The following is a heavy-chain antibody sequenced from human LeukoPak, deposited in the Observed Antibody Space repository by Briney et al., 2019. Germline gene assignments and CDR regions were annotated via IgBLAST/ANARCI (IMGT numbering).Heavy chain of an antibody. D-gene: IGHD3-3*01. CDR2: INAGNGNT. CDR1: GYTFTSYA. Sequence: ASVKVSCKASGYTFTSYAMHWVRQAPGQRLEWMGWINAGNGNTKYSQKFQGRVTITRDTSASTAYMELSSLRSEDTAVYYCARGGDFWSGGPPPEYFQHWGQGTLVTVSS. CDR3: ARGGDFWSGGPPPEYFQH. J-gene: IGHJ1*01. V-gene: IGHV1-3*01.